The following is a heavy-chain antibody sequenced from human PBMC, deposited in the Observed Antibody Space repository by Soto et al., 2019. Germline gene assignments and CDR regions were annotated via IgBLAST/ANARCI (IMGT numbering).Heavy chain of an antibody. V-gene: IGHV1-8*01. D-gene: IGHD2-2*01. CDR2: MNPNSGNT. CDR1: GYTFTSYD. J-gene: IGHJ6*03. CDR3: ARGPGCSSTSCYFHYYYYMDV. Sequence: ASVKVSCKASGYTFTSYDINWVRQATGQGLEWMGWMNPNSGNTGYAQKFQGRVTMTRNTSISTAYMELSSLRSEDTAVYYCARGPGCSSTSCYFHYYYYMDVWGKGTTVTVSS.